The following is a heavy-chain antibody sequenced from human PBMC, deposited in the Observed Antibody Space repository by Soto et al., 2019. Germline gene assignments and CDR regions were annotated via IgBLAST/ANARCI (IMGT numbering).Heavy chain of an antibody. CDR2: ISGSGGST. Sequence: PGGSLRLSCAASGFTFSSYAMSWVRQAPGKGLEWVSAISGSGGSTYYADSVKGRFTISRDNSKNTLYLQMNSLRAEDTAVYYCAKDFDRKNHRAVAATLYFDYWGQGTLVTVSS. J-gene: IGHJ4*02. V-gene: IGHV3-23*01. D-gene: IGHD6-19*01. CDR3: AKDFDRKNHRAVAATLYFDY. CDR1: GFTFSSYA.